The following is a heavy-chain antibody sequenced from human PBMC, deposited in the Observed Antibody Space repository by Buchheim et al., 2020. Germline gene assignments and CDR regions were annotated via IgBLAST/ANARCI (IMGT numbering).Heavy chain of an antibody. Sequence: EVQLVESGGGLVQPGGSLRLSCAASGFTFSSYWMSWVRQAPGKGLEWVANIKQDGSEKYYVDSVKGRFTIARNNAKNSMYVQMNSLRAEDTAVYYCARATSFLYSEFDYWGQGTL. J-gene: IGHJ4*02. D-gene: IGHD4-11*01. CDR3: ARATSFLYSEFDY. CDR1: GFTFSSYW. V-gene: IGHV3-7*04. CDR2: IKQDGSEK.